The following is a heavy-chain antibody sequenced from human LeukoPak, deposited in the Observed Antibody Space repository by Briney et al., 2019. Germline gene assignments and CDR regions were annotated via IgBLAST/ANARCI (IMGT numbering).Heavy chain of an antibody. Sequence: GGSLRLSCAASGFTVSSDYMSWVRQAPGKGLEWVSAISNSGVSTYYADSVKGRFTISRDNSKNTLYLQINSLRAEDTAVYYCAKDRGTVGAQPRFDPWGQGSLVTVSS. CDR1: GFTVSSDY. CDR2: ISNSGVST. V-gene: IGHV3-23*01. CDR3: AKDRGTVGAQPRFDP. J-gene: IGHJ5*02. D-gene: IGHD1-26*01.